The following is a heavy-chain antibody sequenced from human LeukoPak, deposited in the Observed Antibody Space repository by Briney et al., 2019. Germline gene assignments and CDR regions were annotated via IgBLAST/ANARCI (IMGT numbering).Heavy chain of an antibody. CDR3: AREKYFWSGYSYYYYMDV. CDR1: GFTFSSYA. D-gene: IGHD3-3*01. Sequence: GGSLRLSCAASGFTFSSYAMSWVRQAPGKGLEWVSAISGSGGSTYYADSVKGRFTISRDNSKNTLYLQMNSLRAEDTAVYYCAREKYFWSGYSYYYYMDVWGKGTTVTVSS. J-gene: IGHJ6*03. V-gene: IGHV3-23*01. CDR2: ISGSGGST.